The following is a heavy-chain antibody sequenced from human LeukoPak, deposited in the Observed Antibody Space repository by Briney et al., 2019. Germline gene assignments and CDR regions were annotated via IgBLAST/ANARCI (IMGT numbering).Heavy chain of an antibody. CDR1: GGSISSYY. V-gene: IGHV4-4*07. CDR2: IYTSGST. Sequence: PSETLSLTCTVSGGSISSYYWSWIRQPAGKGLEWIGRIYTSGSTNYNPSLKSRVTMSVDTSKNQFSLKLSSVTAADTAVYYCARAGYSSSRNAFDIWGQGTMVTVSS. D-gene: IGHD6-13*01. CDR3: ARAGYSSSRNAFDI. J-gene: IGHJ3*02.